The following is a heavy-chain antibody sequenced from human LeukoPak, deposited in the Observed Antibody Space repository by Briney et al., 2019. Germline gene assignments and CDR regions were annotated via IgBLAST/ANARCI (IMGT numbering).Heavy chain of an antibody. CDR2: ISGSGGST. Sequence: GGSLRLSCAASGFTFSSYAMSWFRKAPGKGREGVSAISGSGGSTYYADSVKGRFTISRDNSKNTLYLQMNSLRAEDTAVYYCAEELIVVVPAAAYGMDVWGKGTTVTVSS. J-gene: IGHJ6*04. D-gene: IGHD2-2*01. CDR1: GFTFSSYA. V-gene: IGHV3-23*01. CDR3: AEELIVVVPAAAYGMDV.